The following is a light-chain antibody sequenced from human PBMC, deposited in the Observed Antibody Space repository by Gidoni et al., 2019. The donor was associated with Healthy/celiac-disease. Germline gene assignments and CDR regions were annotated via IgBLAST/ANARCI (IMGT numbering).Light chain of an antibody. CDR3: CSYAGSSSV. Sequence: QSALTQPRSVSGSPGQSVTISCTGTSSDVGGYNYVSWYQQHPGKAPKLMIYDVIKRPSGVPDRFSGSKSGNTASLTISGLQTEDEADYYCCSYAGSSSVFGTGTKVTVL. J-gene: IGLJ1*01. V-gene: IGLV2-11*01. CDR1: SSDVGGYNY. CDR2: DVI.